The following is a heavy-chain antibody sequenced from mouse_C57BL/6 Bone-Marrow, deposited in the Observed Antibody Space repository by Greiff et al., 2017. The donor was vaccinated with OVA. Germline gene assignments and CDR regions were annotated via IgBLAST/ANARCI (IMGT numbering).Heavy chain of an antibody. V-gene: IGHV1-85*01. Sequence: QVQLQQSGPELVKPGASVKLSCKASGYTFTSYDINWVKQRPGQGLEWIGWIYPRDGSTKYTEKFKGKATLTVDTSSSTAYMELHSLTSEDSAVYVYERERLRQRAWFAYWGQGTLVTVSA. CDR1: GYTFTSYD. J-gene: IGHJ3*01. CDR2: IYPRDGST. CDR3: ERERLRQRAWFAY. D-gene: IGHD2-4*01.